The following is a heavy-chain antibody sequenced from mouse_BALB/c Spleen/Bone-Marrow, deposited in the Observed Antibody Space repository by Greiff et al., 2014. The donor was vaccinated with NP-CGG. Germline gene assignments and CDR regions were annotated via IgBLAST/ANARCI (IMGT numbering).Heavy chain of an antibody. CDR1: GYTFTEYT. V-gene: IGHV1-18*01. CDR2: INPNIGGT. J-gene: IGHJ3*01. Sequence: VQLQQSGPELVKPGASVKISCKTSGYTFTEYTIHWVKQSHGKSLEWIGNINPNIGGTTYNQKFKGKATLTVDMSSSTAYMDIRSLTSEDSAVYYCARGRFAYWGQGTLVTVSA. CDR3: ARGRFAY.